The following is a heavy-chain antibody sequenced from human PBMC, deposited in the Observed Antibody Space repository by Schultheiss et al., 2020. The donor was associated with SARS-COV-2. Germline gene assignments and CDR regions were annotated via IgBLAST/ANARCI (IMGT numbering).Heavy chain of an antibody. CDR3: ARVCSSWTYYYYYYMDV. J-gene: IGHJ6*03. D-gene: IGHD6-13*01. V-gene: IGHV4-59*01. CDR2: IYHSGST. Sequence: SETLSLTCTVSGGSISSYYWSWIRQPPGKGLEWIGRIYHSGSTNYNPSLKSRVTISVDTSKNQFSLKLSSVTAADTAVYYCARVCSSWTYYYYYYMDVWGKGTTVTVSS. CDR1: GGSISSYY.